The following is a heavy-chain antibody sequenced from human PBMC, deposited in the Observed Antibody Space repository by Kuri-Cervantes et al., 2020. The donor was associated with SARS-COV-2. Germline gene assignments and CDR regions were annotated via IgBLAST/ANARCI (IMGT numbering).Heavy chain of an antibody. Sequence: SETLSLTCTVSGGSISSSNYYWNWIRQPAGKGLEWIGYIYASGSTNYNPSLKSRVTISVDTSKNQFSLKLSSVTAADTAVYYCARLRQLGFDYWGQGTLVTVSS. CDR3: ARLRQLGFDY. J-gene: IGHJ4*02. CDR2: IYASGST. D-gene: IGHD6-13*01. CDR1: GGSISSSNYY. V-gene: IGHV4-61*09.